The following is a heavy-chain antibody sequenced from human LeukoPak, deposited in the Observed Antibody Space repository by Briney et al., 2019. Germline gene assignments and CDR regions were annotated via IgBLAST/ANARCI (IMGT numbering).Heavy chain of an antibody. CDR2: IYYTGST. Sequence: SETLSLTCTRSGGPISSYQWSWLRQPPGKGLEWIGYIYYTGSTNYHPSLKSRITISLDTSKNQFSLKLSSVTAADTAVYYCARRTTVTPNWFDPWGQGTLVTVSS. J-gene: IGHJ5*02. V-gene: IGHV4-59*08. D-gene: IGHD4-17*01. CDR1: GGPISSYQ. CDR3: ARRTTVTPNWFDP.